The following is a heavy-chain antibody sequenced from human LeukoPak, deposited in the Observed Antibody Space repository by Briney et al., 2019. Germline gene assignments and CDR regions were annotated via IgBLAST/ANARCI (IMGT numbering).Heavy chain of an antibody. CDR1: GYTFTSYG. D-gene: IGHD6-25*01. CDR2: IIPIFGTA. V-gene: IGHV1-69*05. Sequence: SVKVSCKASGYTFTSYGISWVRQAPGQGLEWMGGIIPIFGTANYAQKFQGRVTITTDESTSTAYMELSSLRSEDTAVYYCARVGYPTYYFDYWGQGTLVTVSS. J-gene: IGHJ4*02. CDR3: ARVGYPTYYFDY.